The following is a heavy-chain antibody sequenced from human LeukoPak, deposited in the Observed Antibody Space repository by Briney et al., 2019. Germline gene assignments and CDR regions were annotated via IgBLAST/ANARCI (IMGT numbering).Heavy chain of an antibody. V-gene: IGHV3-48*03. D-gene: IGHD2-2*01. Sequence: GGSLRLSCAASGFTFSSYEMNWVRQAPGKGLEWVSYISSSGSTIYYADSVKGRFTISRDNAKNSLYLQMNSLRAEDTAVYYCARVGWGKYQLPNYFDYWGQGTLVTVSS. CDR1: GFTFSSYE. J-gene: IGHJ4*02. CDR2: ISSSGSTI. CDR3: ARVGWGKYQLPNYFDY.